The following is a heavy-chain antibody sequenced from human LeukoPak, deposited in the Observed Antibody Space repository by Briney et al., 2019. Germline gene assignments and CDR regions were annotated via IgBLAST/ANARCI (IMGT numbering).Heavy chain of an antibody. CDR1: GFTFSRYS. CDR2: ISSSSSYI. D-gene: IGHD3-22*01. Sequence: GGSLRLSCAPSGFTFSRYSMNWVRQAPGKGLEWVSSISSSSSYIYYADSVKGRFTISRDNAKNSLYLQMNSLRAEDTAVYYCARRGYGSSGYLYYYYGMDVWGQGTTVTVSS. V-gene: IGHV3-21*01. CDR3: ARRGYGSSGYLYYYYGMDV. J-gene: IGHJ6*02.